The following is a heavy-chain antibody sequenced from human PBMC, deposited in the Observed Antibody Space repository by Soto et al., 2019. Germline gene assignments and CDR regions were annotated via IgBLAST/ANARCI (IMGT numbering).Heavy chain of an antibody. CDR3: ARGYCSITSCPTYHVSYYYYGMDV. V-gene: IGHV1-58*01. J-gene: IGHJ6*02. D-gene: IGHD2-2*01. CDR1: GFTFTSSA. CDR2: IVVGSGNT. Sequence: GASVKVSCKASGFTFTSSAVQWVRQARGQRLEWKGWIVVGSGNTNYAQKFQERVTITKDESTSTAYMGLSSMRSEDTAVYYCARGYCSITSCPTYHVSYYYYGMDVWGQGTTVTVSS.